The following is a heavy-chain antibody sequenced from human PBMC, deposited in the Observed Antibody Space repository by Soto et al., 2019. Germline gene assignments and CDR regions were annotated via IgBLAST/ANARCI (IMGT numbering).Heavy chain of an antibody. V-gene: IGHV1-69*01. Sequence: QVQLVQSGAEVKRPGSSVKVSCKASGGIFSNYAFSWMRQAPGQGLEWVGGIIPIFGTANYAQKLQGRVTITADESTRTVYMELSSLRSEDTALYYCAREIAVTGNDAFDTWGQGTMVTVSS. CDR1: GGIFSNYA. J-gene: IGHJ3*02. CDR3: AREIAVTGNDAFDT. CDR2: IIPIFGTA. D-gene: IGHD3-22*01.